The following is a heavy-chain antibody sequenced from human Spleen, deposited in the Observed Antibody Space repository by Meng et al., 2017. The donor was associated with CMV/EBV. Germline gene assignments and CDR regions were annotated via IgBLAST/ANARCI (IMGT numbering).Heavy chain of an antibody. CDR3: ARHFPESDNLEWLPNHFDY. V-gene: IGHV2-70D*14. CDR1: GFSLSTYGMR. Sequence: SGPTLVKPTQTLTLTCTFSGFSLSTYGMRVSWIRQPPGKALEWLARIDWDDYTFYSTSLKTRLTISKDTSKNQVVLTMTSMDPMDTATYYCARHFPESDNLEWLPNHFDYWGQGTLVTVSS. CDR2: IDWDDYT. J-gene: IGHJ4*02. D-gene: IGHD3-3*01.